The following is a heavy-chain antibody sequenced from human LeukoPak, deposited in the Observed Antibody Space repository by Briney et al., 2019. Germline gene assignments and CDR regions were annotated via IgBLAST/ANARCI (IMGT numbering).Heavy chain of an antibody. Sequence: SETLSLTCTVSGGSISSYYWSWIRQPPGKGLEWIGYTYYSGSTNYNPSLKSRVTISVDTSKNQFSLKLSSVTAADTAVYYCARGSLRPYDFWSGYYHSFFDYWGQGTLVTVSS. J-gene: IGHJ4*02. D-gene: IGHD3-3*01. CDR1: GGSISSYY. CDR3: ARGSLRPYDFWSGYYHSFFDY. CDR2: TYYSGST. V-gene: IGHV4-59*01.